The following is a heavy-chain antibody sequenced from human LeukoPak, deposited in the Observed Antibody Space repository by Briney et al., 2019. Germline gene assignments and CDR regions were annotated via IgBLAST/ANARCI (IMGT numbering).Heavy chain of an antibody. D-gene: IGHD3-22*01. CDR2: FDPEDGET. V-gene: IGHV1-24*01. Sequence: ASVKVSCKVSGYTLTELPMHWVRQAPGKGLEWMGGFDPEDGETIYAQKFQGRVTMTEDTSTDTAYMELSSLRSEDTAVYYCATASKYYYDSSGYYPFDYWGQGTLVTVSS. CDR1: GYTLTELP. J-gene: IGHJ4*02. CDR3: ATASKYYYDSSGYYPFDY.